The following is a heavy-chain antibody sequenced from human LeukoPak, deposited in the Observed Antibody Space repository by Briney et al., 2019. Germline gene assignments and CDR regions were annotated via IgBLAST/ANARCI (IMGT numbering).Heavy chain of an antibody. Sequence: ASVKVSCKASGYTFTSYEIIWVRQATGQGLEWMGWMNPNSGNTGFVEKFQGRVTITRNTSIATAYMELSSLRFEDTDVYYCARVASEWLAPIDYWGQGTLVTVSS. J-gene: IGHJ4*02. V-gene: IGHV1-8*01. CDR3: ARVASEWLAPIDY. D-gene: IGHD6-19*01. CDR2: MNPNSGNT. CDR1: GYTFTSYE.